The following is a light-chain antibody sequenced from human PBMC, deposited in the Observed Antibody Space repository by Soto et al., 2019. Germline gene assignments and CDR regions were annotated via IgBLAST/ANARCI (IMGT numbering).Light chain of an antibody. Sequence: SYELTQPPSVSVSPGQTASIACSGDKLGDKFTSWYQQRPGQSPLMVIYQNSRRPSGIPERFSGSNSGNTATLTISGTQGMDEADYYCQAWDSNTAIFGGGTKVTVL. CDR1: KLGDKF. J-gene: IGLJ2*01. V-gene: IGLV3-1*01. CDR2: QNS. CDR3: QAWDSNTAI.